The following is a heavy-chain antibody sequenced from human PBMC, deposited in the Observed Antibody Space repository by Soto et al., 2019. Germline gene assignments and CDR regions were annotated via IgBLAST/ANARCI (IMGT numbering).Heavy chain of an antibody. CDR1: GYSFTSYW. CDR2: IDPSDSYT. J-gene: IGHJ6*02. CDR3: ARFKGEYRSSWYRSYYYGMDV. D-gene: IGHD6-13*01. V-gene: IGHV5-10-1*01. Sequence: PGESLKISCKGSGYSFTSYWISWGRQMPGKGLEWMGRIDPSDSYTNYSPSFQGHVTISADKSISTAYLQWSSLKASDTAMYYCARFKGEYRSSWYRSYYYGMDVWGQGTTVT.